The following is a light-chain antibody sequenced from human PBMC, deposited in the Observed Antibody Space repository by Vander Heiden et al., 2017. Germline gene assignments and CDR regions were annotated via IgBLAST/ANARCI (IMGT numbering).Light chain of an antibody. Sequence: QSVPTQPPPAAGSPGQRVTVSCSGDNSNIGSNPVNWYQKLPGAAPKLLIYHNYQRPSGVPDRFSGSNSGTSASLAISGLQSEDEADYYCAAWDDTLNGPVFGGGTKLTVL. CDR1: NSNIGSNP. CDR3: AAWDDTLNGPV. CDR2: HNY. V-gene: IGLV1-44*01. J-gene: IGLJ2*01.